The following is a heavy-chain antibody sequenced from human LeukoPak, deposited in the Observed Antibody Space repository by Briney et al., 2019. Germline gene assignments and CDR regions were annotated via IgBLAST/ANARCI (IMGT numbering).Heavy chain of an antibody. CDR1: GFTFSSYA. V-gene: IGHV3-23*01. J-gene: IGHJ4*02. D-gene: IGHD2-2*01. CDR2: ISGSGGST. Sequence: GGSLRLSCAASGFTFSSYAMSWVRQAPGKGLEWVSAISGSGGSTYYADSAKGRFTISRDNSKNTLYLQMNSLRAEDTAVYYCAKDLSRYQLLLYGPYYFDCWGQGTLVTVSS. CDR3: AKDLSRYQLLLYGPYYFDC.